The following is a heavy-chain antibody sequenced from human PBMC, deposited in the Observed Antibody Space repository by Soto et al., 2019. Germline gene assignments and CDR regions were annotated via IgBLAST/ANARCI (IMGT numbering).Heavy chain of an antibody. Sequence: QVQLVQSGAEMKKPGASVNISCQASGFTFSDTLRNWVRQGPGQGLEWMGWINPANGNTRYSESFQGRVTISSLSSASTAYVALSDLTSEDTAVYYGARDIVSVGPRAKDAFDVWGQGTMITVSS. D-gene: IGHD1-26*01. CDR2: INPANGNT. CDR1: GFTFSDTL. J-gene: IGHJ3*01. V-gene: IGHV1-3*01. CDR3: ARDIVSVGPRAKDAFDV.